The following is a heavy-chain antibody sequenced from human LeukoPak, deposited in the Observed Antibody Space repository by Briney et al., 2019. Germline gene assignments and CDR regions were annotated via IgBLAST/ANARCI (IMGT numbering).Heavy chain of an antibody. D-gene: IGHD6-13*01. J-gene: IGHJ4*02. V-gene: IGHV3-33*06. CDR3: AKTRIAAAGTLFDY. CDR1: GFTFSSYG. Sequence: GGSLRLSCAASGFTFSSYGMHWVRQAPGKGLEWVAVIWYDGSNKYYADSVKGRFTISRDNSKNTLYLQMNSLRAEDTAVYYCAKTRIAAAGTLFDYWGQGTLVTVSS. CDR2: IWYDGSNK.